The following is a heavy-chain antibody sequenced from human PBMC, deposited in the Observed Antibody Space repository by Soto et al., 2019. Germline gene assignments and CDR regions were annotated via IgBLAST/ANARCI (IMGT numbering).Heavy chain of an antibody. D-gene: IGHD1-26*01. CDR1: GFTFSGYS. CDR3: VRDSQWAIEN. V-gene: IGHV3-48*01. J-gene: IGHJ4*02. CDR2: ISNRDNII. Sequence: EVQLVESGGGLVQPGGSLRLSCVASGFTFSGYSMNWVRQTPGKGLEWISYISNRDNIISSSASAKGRFTITSDSDEHKLSLHLQSLTADDEAVAYYVRDSQWAIENWGQGTMVTVSS.